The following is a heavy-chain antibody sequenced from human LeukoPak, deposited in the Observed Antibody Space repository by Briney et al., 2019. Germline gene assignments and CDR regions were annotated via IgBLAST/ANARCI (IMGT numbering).Heavy chain of an antibody. V-gene: IGHV4-59*10. Sequence: SETLSLTCVGSGGAISSYCWSWIGQSAGKGLQGIGRICTSGDANYNPSLKSRVTMSLDTSKNQFSLKLSSVTAADTAVYYCATGAGDFDNWGQGTLVTVSS. D-gene: IGHD6-19*01. J-gene: IGHJ4*02. CDR1: GGAISSYC. CDR3: ATGAGDFDN. CDR2: ICTSGDA.